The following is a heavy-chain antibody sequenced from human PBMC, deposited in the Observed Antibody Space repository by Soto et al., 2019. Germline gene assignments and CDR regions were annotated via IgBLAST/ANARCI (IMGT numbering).Heavy chain of an antibody. Sequence: EVQLVESGGGLVQPGRSLRLSCAASGFTFDDYAMHWVRQAPGKGLEWVSGISWNSGSIGYVDSVKGRFTISRDNAKNSLYLQMNSLRAEDTALYYCAKAGSSWDYFDYWGQGTLVTVSS. CDR1: GFTFDDYA. J-gene: IGHJ4*02. CDR2: ISWNSGSI. CDR3: AKAGSSWDYFDY. D-gene: IGHD6-13*01. V-gene: IGHV3-9*01.